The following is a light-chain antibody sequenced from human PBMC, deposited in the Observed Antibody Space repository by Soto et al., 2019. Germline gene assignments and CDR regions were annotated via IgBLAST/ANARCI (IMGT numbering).Light chain of an antibody. J-gene: IGKJ3*01. CDR1: QGISSY. V-gene: IGKV1-8*01. CDR2: AAS. Sequence: AIRMTHSPSSLSASTGERVTITCRASQGISSYLAWYQQKPGKAPKLLIYAASTLQSGFPSRFSGSGSGTDFTLTISCLQSEDFATYVCHQYYSYPFTFGPGTKVDIK. CDR3: HQYYSYPFT.